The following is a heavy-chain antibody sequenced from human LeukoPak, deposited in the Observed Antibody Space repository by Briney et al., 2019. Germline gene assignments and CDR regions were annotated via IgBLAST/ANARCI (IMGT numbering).Heavy chain of an antibody. J-gene: IGHJ4*02. Sequence: GGSLRLSCAASGFTFSTCSMNWVRQAPGKGLEWVSYISSSGSTIYYADSVKGRFTISRDNAKNSLYLQMNSLRAEDTAVYYCAKARSAYALDNWGQGTLVTVSS. D-gene: IGHD5-12*01. CDR3: AKARSAYALDN. CDR2: ISSSGSTI. V-gene: IGHV3-48*04. CDR1: GFTFSTCS.